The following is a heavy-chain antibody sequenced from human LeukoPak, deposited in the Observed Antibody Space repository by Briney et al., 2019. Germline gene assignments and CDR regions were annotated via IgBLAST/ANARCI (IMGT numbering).Heavy chain of an antibody. V-gene: IGHV4-38-2*01. CDR1: GYSISSDYY. D-gene: IGHD1-26*01. CDR3: ARQVIGSHYHDY. J-gene: IGHJ4*02. CDR2: MYHSGTS. Sequence: SETLSLTCAVSGYSISSDYYWGWIRQPPGKGLEWIGSMYHSGTSYYNPSLKSRVTVSLDTSKNQFSLRLSSVTAADTAVYYCARQVIGSHYHDYWGQETLVTVSS.